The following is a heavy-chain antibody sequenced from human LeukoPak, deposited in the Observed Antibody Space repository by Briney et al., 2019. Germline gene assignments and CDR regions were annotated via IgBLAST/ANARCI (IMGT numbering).Heavy chain of an antibody. V-gene: IGHV4-4*07. CDR3: ARSSTYCSSTSCYGGSWDY. Sequence: SETLSLTCTVSGGSISSYYWSWIRQPAGKGLEWIGRIYTSGSTNYNPSLKSRVTMSVDTSKNKFSPKLSSVTAADTAVYYCARSSTYCSSTSCYGGSWDYWGQGTLVTVSS. CDR2: IYTSGST. D-gene: IGHD2-2*01. CDR1: GGSISSYY. J-gene: IGHJ4*02.